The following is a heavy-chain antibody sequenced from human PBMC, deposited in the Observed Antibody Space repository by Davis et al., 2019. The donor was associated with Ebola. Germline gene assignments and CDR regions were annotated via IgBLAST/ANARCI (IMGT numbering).Heavy chain of an antibody. CDR1: GYTFTGYY. CDR2: INPNSGGT. J-gene: IGHJ4*02. Sequence: AASVKVSCKASGYTFTGYYMHWVRQAPGQGLEWMGWINPNSGGTNYAQKLQGRVTMTTDTSTSTAYMELRSLRSDDTAVYYCARDIVVVPAAIEVWGLGFDYWGQGTLVTVSS. CDR3: ARDIVVVPAAIEVWGLGFDY. V-gene: IGHV1-2*02. D-gene: IGHD2-2*02.